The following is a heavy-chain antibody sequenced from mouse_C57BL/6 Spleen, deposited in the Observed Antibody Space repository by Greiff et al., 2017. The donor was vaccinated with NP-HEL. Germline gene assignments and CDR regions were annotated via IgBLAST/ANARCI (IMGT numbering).Heavy chain of an antibody. J-gene: IGHJ2*01. CDR3: ARVGGRGHFDY. CDR1: GYTFTSYG. D-gene: IGHD1-1*01. V-gene: IGHV1-81*01. Sequence: QVQLQQSGAELARPGASVKLSCKASGYTFTSYGISWVKQRPGQGLEWIGEIYPRSGNTYYNEKFKGKATLTADKSSSTAYMELRSLTSEDSAVYFCARVGGRGHFDYWGQGTTLTVSS. CDR2: IYPRSGNT.